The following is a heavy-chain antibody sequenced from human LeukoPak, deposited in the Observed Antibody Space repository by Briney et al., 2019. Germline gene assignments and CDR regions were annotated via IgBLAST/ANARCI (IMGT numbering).Heavy chain of an antibody. CDR2: IYYTGST. CDR1: GGSISRYY. J-gene: IGHJ6*02. D-gene: IGHD2-2*01. CDR3: VRQDVVVITAATYYYGMDV. Sequence: SETLSLTCTVSGGSISRYYWNWIRQPPGKGLEWIGYIYYTGSTNYRPSLKSRVTISVDTSRNQFSLKLSSVTAADTAVYYCVRQDVVVITAATYYYGMDVWGQGTTVTVSS. V-gene: IGHV4-59*08.